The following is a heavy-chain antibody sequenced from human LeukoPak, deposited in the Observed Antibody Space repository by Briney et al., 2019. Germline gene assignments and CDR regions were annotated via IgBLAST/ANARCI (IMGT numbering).Heavy chain of an antibody. CDR3: AREVFYGDYGNWFDP. CDR1: GGSVSSYY. Sequence: PSETLSLTCTVSGGSVSSYYWSWIRQPPGKGLEWIGYIYYSGSTNYNPSLKSRVTISVDTSKNQFSLKLSSVTAADTAVYYCAREVFYGDYGNWFDPWGQGTLVTVSS. D-gene: IGHD4-17*01. CDR2: IYYSGST. V-gene: IGHV4-59*02. J-gene: IGHJ5*02.